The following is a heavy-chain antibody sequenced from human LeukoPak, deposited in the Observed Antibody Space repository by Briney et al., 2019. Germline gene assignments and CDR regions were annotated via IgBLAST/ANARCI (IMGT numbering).Heavy chain of an antibody. CDR3: ARGTRSSGGAFDI. CDR2: ISGSGGST. Sequence: GGSLRLSCAASGFTFSSYAMSWVRQAPGKGLEWVSAISGSGGSTYYADSVKGRFTTSRDNSKNTLYLQMNSLRAEDTAVYYCARGTRSSGGAFDIWGQGTMVTVSS. J-gene: IGHJ3*02. D-gene: IGHD6-25*01. V-gene: IGHV3-23*01. CDR1: GFTFSSYA.